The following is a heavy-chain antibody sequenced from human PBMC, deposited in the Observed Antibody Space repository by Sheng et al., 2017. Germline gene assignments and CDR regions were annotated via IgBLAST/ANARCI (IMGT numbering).Heavy chain of an antibody. Sequence: ESGGGVVQPGRSLRLSCAASGFTFSSYAMHWVRQAPGKGLEWVAVISYDGSNKYYADSVKGRFTISRDNSKNTLYLQMNSLRAEDTAVYYCARVSGDGYINDAFDIWGQGTMVTVSS. J-gene: IGHJ3*02. D-gene: IGHD5-12*01. CDR2: ISYDGSNK. V-gene: IGHV3-30-3*01. CDR3: ARVSGDGYINDAFDI. CDR1: GFTFSSYA.